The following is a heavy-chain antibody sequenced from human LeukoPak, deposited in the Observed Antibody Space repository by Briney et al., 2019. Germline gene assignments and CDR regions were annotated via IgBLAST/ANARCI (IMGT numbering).Heavy chain of an antibody. J-gene: IGHJ4*02. CDR1: GFTFSSYA. CDR2: ISGSGGST. Sequence: HSGGSLRLSCAASGFTFSSYAMSWVRQAPGKGLEWVSAISGSGGSTYYADSMKGRFTISRDNSKNTLYLQMNSLRAEDTAVYYCAKADSSWFSCLNYWGQGTLVTVSS. CDR3: AKADSSWFSCLNY. V-gene: IGHV3-23*01. D-gene: IGHD3-10*01.